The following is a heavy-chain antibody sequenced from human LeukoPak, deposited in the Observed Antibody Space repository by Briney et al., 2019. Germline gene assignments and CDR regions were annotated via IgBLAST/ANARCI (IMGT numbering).Heavy chain of an antibody. CDR1: GYTFTSYD. Sequence: ASVKVSCKASGYTFTSYDINWVRQATGQGLEWMGWMNPNSGNTGYAQKFQGRVTMTRNTSISTAYMELSSLRSEDTAVYYCARDRGGVETIHYPYYYYGMDVWGQGTTVTVSS. J-gene: IGHJ6*02. CDR3: ARDRGGVETIHYPYYYYGMDV. V-gene: IGHV1-8*01. D-gene: IGHD2-8*01. CDR2: MNPNSGNT.